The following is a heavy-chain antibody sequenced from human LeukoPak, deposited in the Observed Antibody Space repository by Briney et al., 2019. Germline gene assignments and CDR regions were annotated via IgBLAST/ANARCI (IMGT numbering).Heavy chain of an antibody. J-gene: IGHJ4*02. D-gene: IGHD6-13*01. CDR1: RLIYSSYP. CDR2: INGSGGST. Sequence: GGAVPVSLPASRLIYSSYPMSYLRPPSAKGLAGVSAINGSGGSTYYADSVKGRVTIFRDNSKNTLYLQMNSLRAEVTAVYYCAKAVAAAATYFDDWGQGTLVTVSS. V-gene: IGHV3-23*01. CDR3: AKAVAAAATYFDD.